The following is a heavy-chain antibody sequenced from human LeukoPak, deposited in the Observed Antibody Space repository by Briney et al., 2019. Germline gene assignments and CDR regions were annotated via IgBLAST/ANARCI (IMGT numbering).Heavy chain of an antibody. Sequence: GASVTVSCKASGYTFTGYYMHWVRQAPGQGLEWMGWINPNSGGTNYAQKFQGRVTMTRDTSISTAYMELSRLRSDDTAVYYCARGTPIFGVVRLFRPLGYWGQGTLVTVSS. D-gene: IGHD3-3*01. CDR3: ARGTPIFGVVRLFRPLGY. CDR2: INPNSGGT. J-gene: IGHJ4*02. V-gene: IGHV1-2*02. CDR1: GYTFTGYY.